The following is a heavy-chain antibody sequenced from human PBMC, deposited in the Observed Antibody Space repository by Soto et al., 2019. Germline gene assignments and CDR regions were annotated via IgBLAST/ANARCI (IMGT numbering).Heavy chain of an antibody. D-gene: IGHD6-25*01. CDR2: ICGSGGST. J-gene: IGHJ4*01. Sequence: EVQLLESGGGLVQPGGSLRLSCAASGFPFSNCAMSWYRQAPGKGLEWVSAICGSGGSTYYADSVKGRFTISRDNSKNTLYLQMNSVIDEDTAVYYCAMQIAEASPIYFVVWGQGTLVTVSS. CDR1: GFPFSNCA. CDR3: AMQIAEASPIYFVV. V-gene: IGHV3-23*01.